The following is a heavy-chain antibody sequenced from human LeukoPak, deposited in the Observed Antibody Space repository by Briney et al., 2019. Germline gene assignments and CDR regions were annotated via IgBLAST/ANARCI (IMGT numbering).Heavy chain of an antibody. Sequence: SETLSLTCAVSGGSISSSNWWSWARQPPGKGLEWIGEIYYSGSTYYNPSLKSRVTISVDTSKNQFSLKLSSVTAADTAVYYCARIPTSTYYDILTGPTAIDYWGQGTLVTVSS. J-gene: IGHJ4*02. CDR1: GGSISSSNW. CDR3: ARIPTSTYYDILTGPTAIDY. CDR2: IYYSGST. D-gene: IGHD3-9*01. V-gene: IGHV4-4*02.